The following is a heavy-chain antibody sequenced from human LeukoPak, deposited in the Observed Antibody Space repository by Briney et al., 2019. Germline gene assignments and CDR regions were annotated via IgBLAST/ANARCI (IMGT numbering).Heavy chain of an antibody. J-gene: IGHJ4*02. V-gene: IGHV3-64*01. CDR1: GFTFSSYA. Sequence: PGGSLRLSCAASGFTFSSYAMHWVRQAPGKGLEYVSATSSNGGSTYYANSVKGRFTISRDNSKNTLYLQMNSLRAEDTAVYYCAKDGQWELPTFFDYWGQGTLVTVSS. CDR2: TSSNGGST. CDR3: AKDGQWELPTFFDY. D-gene: IGHD1-26*01.